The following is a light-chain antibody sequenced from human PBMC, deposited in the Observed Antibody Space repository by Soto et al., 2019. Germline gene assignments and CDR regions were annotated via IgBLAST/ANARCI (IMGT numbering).Light chain of an antibody. V-gene: IGKV3-20*01. J-gene: IGKJ3*01. CDR1: KSVTSSY. CDR2: GAS. Sequence: EIVLTQSPGTLSLSPGERLTLSCRASKSVTSSYLAWYQHKPGQAPRLLIYGASTMATGTPDRFSGSGSGTDFTLTISRLEPEDFAVYYCQQDGSSPFTFGPGTKVDIK. CDR3: QQDGSSPFT.